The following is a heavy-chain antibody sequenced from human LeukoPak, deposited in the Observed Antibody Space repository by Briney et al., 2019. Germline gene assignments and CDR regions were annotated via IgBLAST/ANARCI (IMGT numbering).Heavy chain of an antibody. J-gene: IGHJ3*02. CDR1: GGTFSSYA. V-gene: IGHV1-69*05. Sequence: ASVKVSCKASGGTFSSYAISWVRQAPGQGLEWMGGIIPIFGTANYAQKFQGRVTITTDESTSTAYMELSSLRSEDTAVYYCAREAYCPNGVCYTAAFDIWGQGTMVTVSS. CDR2: IIPIFGTA. CDR3: AREAYCPNGVCYTAAFDI. D-gene: IGHD2-8*01.